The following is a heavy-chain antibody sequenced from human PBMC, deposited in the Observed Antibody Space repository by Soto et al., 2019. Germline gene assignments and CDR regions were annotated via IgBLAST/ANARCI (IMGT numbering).Heavy chain of an antibody. V-gene: IGHV1-18*01. Sequence: QVQLVQSGAEVKKPGASVKVSCKASGYTFTSYGISWVRQAPGQGLEWMGWISAYNGNTNYAQKLQGRVTMTTDTSTSTAYMELRSLRSDDTAVYYCARDPRMKLRYFDWPLVGGGGTYGMDVWGQGTTVTVSS. CDR1: GYTFTSYG. CDR2: ISAYNGNT. J-gene: IGHJ6*02. CDR3: ARDPRMKLRYFDWPLVGGGGTYGMDV. D-gene: IGHD3-9*01.